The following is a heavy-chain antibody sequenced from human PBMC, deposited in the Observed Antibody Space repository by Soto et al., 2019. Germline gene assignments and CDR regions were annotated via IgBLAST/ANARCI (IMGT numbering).Heavy chain of an antibody. CDR3: ARDLGGWPDY. Sequence: ASVTVSCQAPGYTFTSYAMHWVRQAPGQRLEWMGWINAGNGNTKYSQKFQGRVTITRDTSASTAYMELSSLRSEGTAVYYCARDLGGWPDYWGQGTLVTVSS. D-gene: IGHD2-15*01. V-gene: IGHV1-3*01. J-gene: IGHJ4*02. CDR1: GYTFTSYA. CDR2: INAGNGNT.